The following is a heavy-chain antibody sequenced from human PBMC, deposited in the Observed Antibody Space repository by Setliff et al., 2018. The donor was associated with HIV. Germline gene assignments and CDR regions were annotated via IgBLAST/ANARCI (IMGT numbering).Heavy chain of an antibody. D-gene: IGHD6-13*01. CDR3: ARVSCSSCDSIPPYYYYSMDV. J-gene: IGHJ6*03. Sequence: SETLSLTCAVYGGSSTGNCWSWIRQLPGKWLEWIGEIQNCGRINYNPSLRSRVTTSVETSKNQFTLRLRSVTPTDTAVYYCARVSCSSCDSIPPYYYYSMDVWGNGTTVTVSS. CDR2: IQNCGRI. CDR1: GGSSTGNC. V-gene: IGHV4-34*01.